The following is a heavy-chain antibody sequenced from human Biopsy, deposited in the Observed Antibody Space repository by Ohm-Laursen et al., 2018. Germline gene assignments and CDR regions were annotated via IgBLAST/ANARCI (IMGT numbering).Heavy chain of an antibody. CDR1: GFPFSDYY. V-gene: IGHV3-11*01. CDR3: AKDLGQVTAAIGY. D-gene: IGHD2-21*02. J-gene: IGHJ4*02. Sequence: SLRLSCAASGFPFSDYYMRWIRQAPGKGLDWVSYISDGGTTIYYADSVKGRFTISRDNAKKSLYLQMNSLRAEDTAVYYCAKDLGQVTAAIGYWGQGTLVTVSS. CDR2: ISDGGTTI.